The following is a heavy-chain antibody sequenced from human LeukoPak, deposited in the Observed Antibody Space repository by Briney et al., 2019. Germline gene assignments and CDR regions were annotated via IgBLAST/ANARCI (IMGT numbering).Heavy chain of an antibody. J-gene: IGHJ4*02. CDR3: ASCYGSGSPTDY. Sequence: PGGSLRLSCAASGLTFSSYWMSWVRQAPGKGLEWVANIKQDGSEKYYVDSVKGRFTISRDNAKNSLYLQMNSLRAEDTAVYYCASCYGSGSPTDYWGQGTLVTVSS. CDR1: GLTFSSYW. V-gene: IGHV3-7*01. D-gene: IGHD3-10*01. CDR2: IKQDGSEK.